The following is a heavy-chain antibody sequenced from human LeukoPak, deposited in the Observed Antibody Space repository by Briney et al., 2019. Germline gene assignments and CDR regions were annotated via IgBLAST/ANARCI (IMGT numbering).Heavy chain of an antibody. D-gene: IGHD3-10*01. CDR1: GYTFTNYY. CDR2: INPSGGTT. CDR3: ARDRAALALYYYMDV. V-gene: IGHV1-46*01. J-gene: IGHJ6*03. Sequence: GASVKVSCKASGYTFTNYYIHWVRQAPGQGLEWVGLINPSGGTTSYAQIFQGRVTMTRDTSTATVYMEMSSLRSEDAAVYYCARDRAALALYYYMDVWGKGTTATVSS.